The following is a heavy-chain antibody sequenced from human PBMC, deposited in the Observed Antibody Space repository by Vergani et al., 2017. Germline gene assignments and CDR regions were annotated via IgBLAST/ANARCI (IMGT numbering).Heavy chain of an antibody. D-gene: IGHD4-17*01. CDR1: GFTFSSYG. Sequence: VQLVESGGGVVQPGRSLRLSCAASGFTFSSYGMHWVRQAPGKGLEWVGFIRSKAYGGTTEYAASVKGRFTISRDDSKSIAYLQMNSLKTEDTAVYYCTRDDGDYVWFDPWGQGTLVTVSS. J-gene: IGHJ5*02. V-gene: IGHV3-49*04. CDR2: IRSKAYGGTT. CDR3: TRDDGDYVWFDP.